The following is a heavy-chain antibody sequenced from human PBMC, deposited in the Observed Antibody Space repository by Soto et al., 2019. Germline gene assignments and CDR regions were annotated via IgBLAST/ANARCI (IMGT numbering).Heavy chain of an antibody. J-gene: IGHJ6*02. V-gene: IGHV5-10-1*01. Sequence: VESLKICCGVSGYSFTSYLCSLGLQVPGKGLEWMGRIDPSDSYTNYSPSFQGHVTISADKYISTAYLQWSSLKASDTAMYYCERNMEKIVKYAMEVWGQGTTVTVSS. CDR3: ERNMEKIVKYAMEV. CDR2: IDPSDSYT. CDR1: GYSFTSYL. D-gene: IGHD3-16*02.